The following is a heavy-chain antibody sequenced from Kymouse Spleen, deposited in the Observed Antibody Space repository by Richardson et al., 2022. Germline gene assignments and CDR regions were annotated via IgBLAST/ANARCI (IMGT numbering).Heavy chain of an antibody. Sequence: QVQLVESGGGVVQPGRSLRLSCAASGFTFSSYGMHWVRQAPGKGLEWVAVISYDGSNKYYADSVKGRFTISRDNSKNTLYLQMNSLRAEDTAVYYCAKDQGGVVVPAAIDAFDIWGQGTMVTVSS. J-gene: IGHJ3*02. CDR2: ISYDGSNK. V-gene: IGHV3-30*18. CDR3: AKDQGGVVVPAAIDAFDI. D-gene: IGHD2-2*02. CDR1: GFTFSSYG.